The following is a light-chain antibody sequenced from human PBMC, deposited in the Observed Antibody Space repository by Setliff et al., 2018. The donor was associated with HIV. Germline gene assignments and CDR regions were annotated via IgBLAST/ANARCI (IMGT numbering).Light chain of an antibody. J-gene: IGLJ1*01. Sequence: QSVLAQPASVSGSPGQLITISCTGRSSDVGGYDYVSWHQQYPGKAPKLMIYEVNNRPSGVSNRFSGSKSGNSASLTISGLQTEDEADYYCNSYTSTNTYVFGTGTKVTVL. V-gene: IGLV2-14*03. CDR2: EVN. CDR1: SSDVGGYDY. CDR3: NSYTSTNTYV.